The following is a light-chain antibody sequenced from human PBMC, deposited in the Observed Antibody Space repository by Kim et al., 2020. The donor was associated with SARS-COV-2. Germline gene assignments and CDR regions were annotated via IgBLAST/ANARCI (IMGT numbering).Light chain of an antibody. J-gene: IGLJ3*02. CDR3: SSYTRSSTWV. CDR1: SSDVGAYNY. CDR2: GVT. Sequence: GRSITISCTGSSSDVGAYNYVSWYQQHPGKAPKLMIYGVTKRPSGVSDRFSASKSGNTASLTISGLQTEDEAEYYCSSYTRSSTWVFGGGTQLTVL. V-gene: IGLV2-14*04.